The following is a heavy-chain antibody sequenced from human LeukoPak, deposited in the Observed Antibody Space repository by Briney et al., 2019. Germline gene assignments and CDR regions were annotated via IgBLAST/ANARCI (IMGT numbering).Heavy chain of an antibody. V-gene: IGHV4-61*01. Sequence: SETLSLTCTVSSGSVSSGSSCWGWIRQPAGKGLEWIVYLYYSGSTNYNRSVKSQVTISVYTSKNELALKLSSVTAADTAVYYCARVLPYFFDKSGDAFDIWGQGTMVTVSS. CDR2: LYYSGST. D-gene: IGHD3-22*01. CDR1: SGSVSSGSSC. CDR3: ARVLPYFFDKSGDAFDI. J-gene: IGHJ3*02.